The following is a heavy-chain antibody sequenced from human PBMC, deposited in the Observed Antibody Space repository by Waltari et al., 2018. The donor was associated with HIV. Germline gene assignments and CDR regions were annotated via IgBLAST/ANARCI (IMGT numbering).Heavy chain of an antibody. V-gene: IGHV3-74*02. Sequence: EVQLVQSGGGLVPPGGALRLSCAASGFTSSRAWFTRVTHAPGKGLVWGARVNRDGSSTSYADSVKGRFTISRDNAKNSLYLQMNSLRVDDTAVYYCAGAPDCGGGSCGGFHYHGLDVWGQGATATVS. CDR3: AGAPDCGGGSCGGFHYHGLDV. CDR2: VNRDGSST. CDR1: GFTSSRAW. J-gene: IGHJ6*02. D-gene: IGHD2-21*01.